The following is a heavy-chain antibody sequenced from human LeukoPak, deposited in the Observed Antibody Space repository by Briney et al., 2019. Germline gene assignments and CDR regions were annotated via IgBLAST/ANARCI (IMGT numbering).Heavy chain of an antibody. D-gene: IGHD5-18*01. CDR1: GGSISTSNYY. Sequence: PSETLSLTCSVSGGSISTSNYYWVWIRQPPGKDLEWIGSIFYSGSTYYNPSLKSRVTMSIDTFKSYFSLRLTSVTAADTAVYYCARVEDEGGLEDTAMVYDYWGQGTLVTVSS. V-gene: IGHV4-39*07. J-gene: IGHJ4*02. CDR2: IFYSGST. CDR3: ARVEDEGGLEDTAMVYDY.